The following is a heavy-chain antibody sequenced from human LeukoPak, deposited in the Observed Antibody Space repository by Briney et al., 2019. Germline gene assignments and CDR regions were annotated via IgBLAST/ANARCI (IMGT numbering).Heavy chain of an antibody. CDR3: ARDRVGATDYFDY. CDR1: GFTFSSYA. D-gene: IGHD1-26*01. J-gene: IGHJ4*02. CDR2: ISYDGSNK. Sequence: GGSLRLSCAASGFTFSSYAMHWVRQAPGKGLEWVAVISYDGSNKYYADSVKGRFTISRDNSKNTLYLQMNSLRAEDTAVYYCARDRVGATDYFDYWGRGALVTVSS. V-gene: IGHV3-30-3*01.